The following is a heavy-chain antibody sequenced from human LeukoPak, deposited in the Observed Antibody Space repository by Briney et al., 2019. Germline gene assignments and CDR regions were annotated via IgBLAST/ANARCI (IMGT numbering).Heavy chain of an antibody. D-gene: IGHD4-11*01. J-gene: IGHJ4*02. CDR3: ARDGLAVTTFEYFFDY. Sequence: GGSLRLSCAASGFTFSRYGMHWVRQAPGKGLELVAFIRYDGSNKYYTDSVKGRFTISRDNSKNTLYLQMNSLRVEDTAVYYCARDGLAVTTFEYFFDYWGQGTLVTVS. CDR2: IRYDGSNK. CDR1: GFTFSRYG. V-gene: IGHV3-30*02.